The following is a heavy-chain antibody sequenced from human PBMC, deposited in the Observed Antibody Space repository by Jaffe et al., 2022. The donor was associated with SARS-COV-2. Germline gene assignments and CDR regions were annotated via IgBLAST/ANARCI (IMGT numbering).Heavy chain of an antibody. D-gene: IGHD4-4*01. Sequence: EVQLVESGGGVVQPGGSLRLSCAASGFTFDDYAMHWVRQAPGKGLEWVSLISGDGGSTYYADSVKGRFTISRDNSKNSLYLQMNSLRTEDTALYYCAKDISVEGVFYSNYWVTNYYYGMDVWGQGTTVTVSS. V-gene: IGHV3-43*02. J-gene: IGHJ6*02. CDR1: GFTFDDYA. CDR3: AKDISVEGVFYSNYWVTNYYYGMDV. CDR2: ISGDGGST.